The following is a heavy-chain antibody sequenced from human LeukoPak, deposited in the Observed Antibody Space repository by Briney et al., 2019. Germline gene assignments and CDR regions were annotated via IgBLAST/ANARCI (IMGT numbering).Heavy chain of an antibody. CDR2: IDHSGST. J-gene: IGHJ4*02. CDR3: AGNIAARLDY. Sequence: SETLSLTCAVHGGSFSGYYWSWIRQPPGKGLEWIGEIDHSGSTNYNPSLKSRVTISVDTSKNQFSLKLSSVTAADTAVYYCAGNIAARLDYWGQGTLDTVSS. CDR1: GGSFSGYY. V-gene: IGHV4-34*01. D-gene: IGHD6-6*01.